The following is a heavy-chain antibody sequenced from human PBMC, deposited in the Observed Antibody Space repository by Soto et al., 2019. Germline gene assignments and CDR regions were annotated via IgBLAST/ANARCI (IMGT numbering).Heavy chain of an antibody. D-gene: IGHD6-19*01. CDR3: ARAMGTDGWSNHPFDI. CDR1: GFTFSRYW. V-gene: IGHV3-7*04. J-gene: IGHJ3*02. CDR2: IKHDGSEK. Sequence: HPGGSLRLSCAASGFTFSRYWMDWVRQAPRNGLEWVATIKHDGSEKYYVDSVKGRFIISRDNAKNSVFLQMNGLRVEDTAVYFCARAMGTDGWSNHPFDIWAQGTMVTV.